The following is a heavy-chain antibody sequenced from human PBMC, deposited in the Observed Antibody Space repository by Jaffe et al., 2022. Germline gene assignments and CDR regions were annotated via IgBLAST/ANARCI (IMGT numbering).Heavy chain of an antibody. J-gene: IGHJ4*02. V-gene: IGHV3-48*03. D-gene: IGHD3-10*01. CDR1: GFTFSSYE. CDR3: ARDQAYYYGSSLFDY. Sequence: EVQLVESGGGLVQPGGSLRLSCAASGFTFSSYEMNWVRQAPGKGLEWVSYISSSGSTIYYADSVKGRFTISRDNAKNSLYLQMNSLRAEDTAVYYCARDQAYYYGSSLFDYWGQGTLVTVSS. CDR2: ISSSGSTI.